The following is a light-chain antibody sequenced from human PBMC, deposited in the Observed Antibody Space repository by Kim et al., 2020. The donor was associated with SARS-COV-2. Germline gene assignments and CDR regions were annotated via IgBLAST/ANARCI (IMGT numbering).Light chain of an antibody. Sequence: ALGQTVRITCKGDRLRSDYTSWYQQKPGQAPVLVIYVKNNRPSGIPDRFSGSSSGNTASLTITGAQAEDEADYYCNSRDSSGNHVVFGGGTQLTVL. V-gene: IGLV3-19*01. CDR2: VKN. CDR3: NSRDSSGNHVV. J-gene: IGLJ2*01. CDR1: RLRSDY.